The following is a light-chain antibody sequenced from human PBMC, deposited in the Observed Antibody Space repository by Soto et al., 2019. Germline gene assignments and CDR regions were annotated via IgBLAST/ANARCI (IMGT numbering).Light chain of an antibody. CDR3: QTWGTAMVV. CDR1: TRHRSYA. Sequence: QLVLTQSPSASASLGASVKLTCTLSTRHRSYAIAWHQHQPEKGPRFLMTLNPDGTHRKGDGIPDRFSGSSSGTERYLTISSLQSEDEADYYCQTWGTAMVVFGGGTKVTVL. CDR2: LNPDGTH. J-gene: IGLJ2*01. V-gene: IGLV4-69*01.